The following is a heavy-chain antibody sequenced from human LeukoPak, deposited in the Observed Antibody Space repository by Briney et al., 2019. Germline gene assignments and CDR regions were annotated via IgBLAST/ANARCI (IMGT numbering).Heavy chain of an antibody. Sequence: PSETLSLTCTVSGGSISSYYWSWIRQPPGKGLEWIGYIYYSGSTYYNPSLKSRVTISVDTSKNQFSLKLSSVTAADTAVYYCAGSPIGYGMDVWGQGTTVTVSS. J-gene: IGHJ6*02. V-gene: IGHV4-59*12. CDR1: GGSISSYY. CDR2: IYYSGST. CDR3: AGSPIGYGMDV.